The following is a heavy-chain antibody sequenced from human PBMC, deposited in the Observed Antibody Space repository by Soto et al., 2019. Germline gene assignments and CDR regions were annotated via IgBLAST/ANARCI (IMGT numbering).Heavy chain of an antibody. CDR2: ISAGGGST. CDR3: AKVLSSNYYLPDY. Sequence: EVQLLESGGGLVQPGGSLRLSCAASGFAFSTYAMSWVRQAPGKGLEWVSAISAGGGSTYYADCVKGRFTISRDNSKNTLYVQMNSLRAEDTAVYYCAKVLSSNYYLPDYWGQGTLVTVSS. D-gene: IGHD4-4*01. CDR1: GFAFSTYA. J-gene: IGHJ4*02. V-gene: IGHV3-23*01.